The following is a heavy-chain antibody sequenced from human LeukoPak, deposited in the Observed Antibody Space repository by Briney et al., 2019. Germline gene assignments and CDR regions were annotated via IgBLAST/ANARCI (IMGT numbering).Heavy chain of an antibody. Sequence: ASVKVSCKASGYTFTGYYMHWVRQAPGQGLEWMGWINPNSGGTNYAQKFQGRVTMTRDTSISTAYMELSRLRSDDTAVYYCAKDVWARQQLPPGLDYWGQGTLVTVSS. V-gene: IGHV1-2*02. J-gene: IGHJ4*02. CDR3: AKDVWARQQLPPGLDY. CDR2: INPNSGGT. CDR1: GYTFTGYY. D-gene: IGHD6-13*01.